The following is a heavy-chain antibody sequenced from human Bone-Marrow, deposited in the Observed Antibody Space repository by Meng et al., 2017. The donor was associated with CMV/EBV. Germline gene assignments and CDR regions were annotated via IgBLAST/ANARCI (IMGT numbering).Heavy chain of an antibody. CDR1: GGSVSSGSYY. CDR2: IKQDGSEK. D-gene: IGHD6-13*01. V-gene: IGHV3-7*01. CDR3: ARDHSSSWYFDY. Sequence: ETLSLTCTVSGGSVSSGSYYWSWIRQPPGKGLEWVANIKQDGSEKYYVDSVKGRFTISRDNAKNSLYLQMNSLRAEDTAVYYCARDHSSSWYFDYWGQGTLVTVSS. J-gene: IGHJ4*02.